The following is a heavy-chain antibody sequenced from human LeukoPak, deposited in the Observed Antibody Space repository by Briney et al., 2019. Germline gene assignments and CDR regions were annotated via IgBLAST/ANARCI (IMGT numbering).Heavy chain of an antibody. Sequence: SETLSLTCTVSGGSISSYYWSWIRQPPGKGLEWIGYIYYSGSTNYNPSLKSRVTISVDTSKNQFSLKLSSVTAADTAVYYCARGLGTASDHWGQGALVTVSS. CDR1: GGSISSYY. CDR3: ARGLGTASDH. D-gene: IGHD5-18*01. V-gene: IGHV4-59*01. J-gene: IGHJ4*02. CDR2: IYYSGST.